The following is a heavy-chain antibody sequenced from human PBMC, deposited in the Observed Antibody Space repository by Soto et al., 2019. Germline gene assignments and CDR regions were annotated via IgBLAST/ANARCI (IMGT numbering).Heavy chain of an antibody. V-gene: IGHV1-3*01. CDR2: INAGNGST. Sequence: GASVKVSCKASGYTFTNYAMHWVRQAPGQRLEWMGWINAGNGSTNYADSVKGRFTISRDNAKNTLYLQMNSLRADDTAVYYCARVPYCSGGSCYSWFDPWGQGTLVTVSS. D-gene: IGHD2-15*01. CDR3: ARVPYCSGGSCYSWFDP. J-gene: IGHJ5*02. CDR1: GYTFTNYA.